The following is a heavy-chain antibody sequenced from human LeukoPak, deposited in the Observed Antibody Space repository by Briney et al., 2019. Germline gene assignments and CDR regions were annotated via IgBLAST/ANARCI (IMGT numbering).Heavy chain of an antibody. Sequence: GGSLRLSCAASGVTFSNSWMRWVRQAPGKGLVWVSRINSDGSSTTYADSVKGRFTISRDNAKNTLYLQMNSLRAEDTGVCYCARIASHSSSWYDGGYWGQGTLVTVSS. V-gene: IGHV3-74*01. CDR3: ARIASHSSSWYDGGY. CDR2: INSDGSST. CDR1: GVTFSNSW. D-gene: IGHD6-13*01. J-gene: IGHJ4*02.